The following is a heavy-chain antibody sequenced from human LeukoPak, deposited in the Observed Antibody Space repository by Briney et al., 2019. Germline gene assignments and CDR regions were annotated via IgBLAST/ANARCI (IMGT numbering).Heavy chain of an antibody. V-gene: IGHV4-39*01. CDR2: IYYSGST. J-gene: IGHJ6*03. CDR1: GGSISSSSYY. Sequence: PSETLSLTCTVSGGSISSSSYYWGWIRQPPGKGLEWIRSIYYSGSTYYNPSLKSRVTISVDTSKNQFSLKLSSVTAADTAVYYCAKNSGSYWRSYYYYMDVWGKGTTVTVSS. D-gene: IGHD1-26*01. CDR3: AKNSGSYWRSYYYYMDV.